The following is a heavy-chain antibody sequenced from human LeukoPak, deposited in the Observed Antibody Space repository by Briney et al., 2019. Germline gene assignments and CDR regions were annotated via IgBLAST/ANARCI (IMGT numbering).Heavy chain of an antibody. J-gene: IGHJ6*02. Sequence: GGSLRLSCAASGFTFSNYWMHWVRQAPGEALMWVSRIKSDGSSTTYADSVKGRFAISRDNAKNTLYLQMNSLRAEDTAVYYCSRDSLSSCGGDCYSGLDVWGQGTTVTVSS. CDR3: SRDSLSSCGGDCYSGLDV. D-gene: IGHD2-21*02. V-gene: IGHV3-74*01. CDR2: IKSDGSST. CDR1: GFTFSNYW.